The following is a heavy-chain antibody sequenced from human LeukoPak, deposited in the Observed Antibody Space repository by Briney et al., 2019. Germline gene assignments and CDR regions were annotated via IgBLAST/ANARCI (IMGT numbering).Heavy chain of an antibody. D-gene: IGHD6-19*01. CDR3: ARARAVASFDY. J-gene: IGHJ4*02. Sequence: GGSLRLSCAASGFTFSSYSMDWVRQAPGKGLEWVSYISASNSTIYYADSVKGRFTISRDNAKNSLYLQMNSLRAEDTAIYYCARARAVASFDYWGQGTQVAVSS. CDR1: GFTFSSYS. V-gene: IGHV3-48*01. CDR2: ISASNSTI.